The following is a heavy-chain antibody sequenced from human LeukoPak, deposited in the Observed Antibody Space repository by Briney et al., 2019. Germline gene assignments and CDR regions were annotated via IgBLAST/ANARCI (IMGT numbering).Heavy chain of an antibody. CDR1: GCSVSARGVG. V-gene: IGHV2-5*02. D-gene: IGHD4-17*01. Sequence: CGRPLVTPTQTLPLPSTFSGCSVSARGVGGGWSRERPGKALEWRARIYWDDDKRYSPSLKSGLTITQDPSKNQVVLTITNMDPVDPATYYCAPHLPGYLLRPTVPSGYWGQGPLVTLSS. J-gene: IGHJ4*02. CDR2: IYWDDDK. CDR3: APHLPGYLLRPTVPSGY.